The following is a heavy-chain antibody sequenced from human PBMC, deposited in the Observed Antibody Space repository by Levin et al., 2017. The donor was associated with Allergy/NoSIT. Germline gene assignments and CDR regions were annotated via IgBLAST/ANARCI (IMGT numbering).Heavy chain of an antibody. V-gene: IGHV3-48*01. CDR2: ISSSSSTI. CDR1: GFTFSSYS. D-gene: IGHD3-10*01. CDR3: AREDVLLWFGERSPFDI. J-gene: IGHJ3*02. Sequence: GGSLRLSCAASGFTFSSYSMNWVRQAPGKGLEWVSYISSSSSTIYYADSVKGRFTISRDNAKNSLYLQMNSLRAEDTAVYYCAREDVLLWFGERSPFDIWGQGTMVTVSS.